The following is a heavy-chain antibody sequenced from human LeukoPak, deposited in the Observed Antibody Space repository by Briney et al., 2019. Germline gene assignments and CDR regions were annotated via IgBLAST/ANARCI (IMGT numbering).Heavy chain of an antibody. Sequence: GASVKVSCKASGGTFSSYAISWVRQAPGQGLEWMGGIIPIFGTANYAQKFQGRVTITADESTSTAYMELSSLRSEDTAVYYCARSPYYYDSSGYYSDYWGQGTLVTVSS. D-gene: IGHD3-22*01. J-gene: IGHJ4*02. V-gene: IGHV1-69*13. CDR3: ARSPYYYDSSGYYSDY. CDR1: GGTFSSYA. CDR2: IIPIFGTA.